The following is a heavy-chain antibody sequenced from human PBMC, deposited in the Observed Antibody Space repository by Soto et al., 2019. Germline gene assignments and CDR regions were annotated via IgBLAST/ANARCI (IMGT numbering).Heavy chain of an antibody. D-gene: IGHD4-17*01. CDR1: GYTFTSYG. Sequence: QVQLVQSGPDLKRPGASMKVSCKASGYTFTSYGISWVRQAPGQGLEWMAWISPLKGRTQYSQKAQGRVTLSTATSSNSAYMDMTSLRVDDTAVYYCAMDYGDRPEYFKHWGQGTLVTVS. J-gene: IGHJ1*01. CDR2: ISPLKGRT. V-gene: IGHV1-18*04. CDR3: AMDYGDRPEYFKH.